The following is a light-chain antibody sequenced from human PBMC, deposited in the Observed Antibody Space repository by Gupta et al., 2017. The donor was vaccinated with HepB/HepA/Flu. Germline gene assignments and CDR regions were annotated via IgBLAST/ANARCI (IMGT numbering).Light chain of an antibody. CDR1: SSDVGSYNF. J-gene: IGLJ2*01. CDR2: EVS. Sequence: HSALTQPPSTSGSPGQSVNNSRTGTSSDVGSYNFVSWYQQHPDNAPKLMFYEVSKRSSGAPGRFSGYKSNNAASLTVCGVQAEDEADYCRSSYAGSKGVVFGSGTKLTVL. V-gene: IGLV2-8*01. CDR3: SSYAGSKGVV.